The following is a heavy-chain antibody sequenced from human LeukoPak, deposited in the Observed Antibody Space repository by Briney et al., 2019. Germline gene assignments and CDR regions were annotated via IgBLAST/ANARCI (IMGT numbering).Heavy chain of an antibody. D-gene: IGHD4-17*01. V-gene: IGHV3-21*01. CDR2: ISSSSSYI. J-gene: IGHJ4*02. CDR3: AGSYDYGDKRLDY. CDR1: GFTFSSYG. Sequence: PGGSLRLSCAASGFTFSSYGMHWVRQAPGKGLEWVSSISSSSSYIYYADSVKGRFTISRDNAKNSLYLQMNSLRAEDTAVYYCAGSYDYGDKRLDYWGQGTLVTVSS.